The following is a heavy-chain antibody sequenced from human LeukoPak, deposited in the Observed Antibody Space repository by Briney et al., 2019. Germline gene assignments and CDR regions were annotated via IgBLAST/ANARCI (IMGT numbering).Heavy chain of an antibody. CDR3: ARDGGQWVT. J-gene: IGHJ5*02. V-gene: IGHV3-7*01. D-gene: IGHD6-19*01. CDR2: IKQDGSEK. CDR1: GFTFSNFW. Sequence: PGGSLRLSCKASGFTFSNFWMGWVRQAPGKGLEWVANIKQDGSEKYYVDSVKGRFTISRDNAKNSLYLQMNSLRAEDTAVYYCARDGGQWVTWGQGTLVTVSS.